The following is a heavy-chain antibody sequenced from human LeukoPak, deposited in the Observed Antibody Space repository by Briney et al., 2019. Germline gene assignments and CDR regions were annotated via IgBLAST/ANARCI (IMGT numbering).Heavy chain of an antibody. V-gene: IGHV4-34*01. J-gene: IGHJ4*02. CDR2: INHSGST. Sequence: SETLSLTCAVYGGSFSGYYWSLIRQPPGKGLEWIGEINHSGSTNYNPSLKSRVTISVDTSKNQFSLKLSSVTAADTAVYYCAGGSLVAARHFDYWGQGTLVTVSS. CDR1: GGSFSGYY. D-gene: IGHD6-6*01. CDR3: AGGSLVAARHFDY.